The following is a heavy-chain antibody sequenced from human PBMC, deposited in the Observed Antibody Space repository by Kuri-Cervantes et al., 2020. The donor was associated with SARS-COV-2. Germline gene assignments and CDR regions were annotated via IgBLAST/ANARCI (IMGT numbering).Heavy chain of an antibody. D-gene: IGHD3-10*01. Sequence: ASVKVSCKASGYTFTSYYMHWVRQAPGQGLEWMGWISAYNGNTNYAQKLQGRVTMTTDTSTSTAYMELRSLRSDDTAVYYCARGLRSGSGSAYFDYYGMDVWGQGTTVTVSS. V-gene: IGHV1-18*04. CDR1: GYTFTSYY. CDR2: ISAYNGNT. J-gene: IGHJ6*02. CDR3: ARGLRSGSGSAYFDYYGMDV.